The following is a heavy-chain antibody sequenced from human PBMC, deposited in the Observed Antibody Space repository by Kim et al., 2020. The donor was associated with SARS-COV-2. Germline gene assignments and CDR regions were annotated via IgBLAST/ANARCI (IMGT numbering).Heavy chain of an antibody. CDR1: GYSFATYW. CDR3: ARDMVRGKIYNGMDV. V-gene: IGHV5-51*01. D-gene: IGHD3-10*01. CDR2: IYPDDSDT. Sequence: GESLKISCKGSGYSFATYWIGWVRQMPGKGLEWMGIIYPDDSDTRYNPSFQGQVTMSADKSISTAYLQWSSLKASDTAMYYCARDMVRGKIYNGMDVWGQGTTVTVSS. J-gene: IGHJ6*02.